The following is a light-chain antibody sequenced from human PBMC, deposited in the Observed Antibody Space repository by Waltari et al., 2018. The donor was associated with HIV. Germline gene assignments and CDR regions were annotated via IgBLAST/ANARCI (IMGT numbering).Light chain of an antibody. CDR2: DVI. CDR3: GSYTTTSTWV. CDR1: SSAIGGYHY. V-gene: IGLV2-14*03. J-gene: IGLJ3*02. Sequence: QSALTQPASVSGSPGQSITISCTGTSSAIGGYHYVTWYHQPPYTAPKLIIYDVIKRPSGVSDRFSGSKSGNTASLTISGLQAEDEADYYCGSYTTTSTWVFGGGTKLTVL.